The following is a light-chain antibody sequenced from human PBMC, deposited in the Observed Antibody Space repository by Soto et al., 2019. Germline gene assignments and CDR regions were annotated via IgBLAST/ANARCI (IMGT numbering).Light chain of an antibody. CDR1: QSISSW. V-gene: IGKV1-5*01. J-gene: IGKJ4*01. CDR3: QQYDNPTLT. Sequence: DIQMTQSPSTLSASVGDRVTITCRASQSISSWLACYQQKPGKAPKLLIYDASNLESGVPSRFSGSGSGTDFTFTISSLQPEDIATYYCQQYDNPTLTFGGGTKVDIK. CDR2: DAS.